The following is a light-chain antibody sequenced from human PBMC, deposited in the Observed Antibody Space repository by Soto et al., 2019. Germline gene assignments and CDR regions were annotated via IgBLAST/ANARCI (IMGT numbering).Light chain of an antibody. V-gene: IGKV3-11*01. CDR1: QSVSSF. CDR3: QQRSNWPIT. J-gene: IGKJ5*01. Sequence: EIVLTQSPATLSLSPGERATLSCRASQSVSSFLAWYQQKPGQAPRLLIYDASNRATGIPARFSGSGSGTDFTLTISSLEPEDFAGYYCQQRSNWPITCGQGTLLEIK. CDR2: DAS.